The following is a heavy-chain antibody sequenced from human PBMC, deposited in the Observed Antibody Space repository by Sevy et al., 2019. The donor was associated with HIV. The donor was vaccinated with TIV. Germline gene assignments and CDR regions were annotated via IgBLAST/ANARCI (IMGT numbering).Heavy chain of an antibody. J-gene: IGHJ3*02. CDR3: ARDSRIAAAGNDAFDI. CDR2: ISAYNGNT. Sequence: ASVKFSCKASGYTFTSYGISWVRQAPGQGLEWMGWISAYNGNTNYAQKLQGRVTMTTDKSTSTAYMELRSLRSDDTAVYYCARDSRIAAAGNDAFDIWGQGTMVTVSS. D-gene: IGHD6-13*01. V-gene: IGHV1-18*01. CDR1: GYTFTSYG.